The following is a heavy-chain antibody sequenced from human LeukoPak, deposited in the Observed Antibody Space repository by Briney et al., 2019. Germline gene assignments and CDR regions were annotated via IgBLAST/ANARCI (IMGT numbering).Heavy chain of an antibody. CDR2: INTHGSST. CDR1: GFTFSSYA. D-gene: IGHD6-13*01. CDR3: LAGYYYYYMDV. V-gene: IGHV3-74*01. Sequence: GGSLRLSCAASGFTFSSYAMSWVRQAPGKGLEWVARINTHGSSTNYADSVKGRFTISRDNAKNTLYLQMTSLSAEDTAVYYALAGYYYYYMDVWGKGTTVTVSS. J-gene: IGHJ6*03.